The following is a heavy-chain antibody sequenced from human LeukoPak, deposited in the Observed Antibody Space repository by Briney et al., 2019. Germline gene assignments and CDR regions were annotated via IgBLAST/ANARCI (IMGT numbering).Heavy chain of an antibody. Sequence: GGSLRLSCAASGFTFSSYSMNWVRQAPGKGLEWVSYVGSSSSTIYHADSVKGRFTISRDNAKNSLYLQMNSLRAEDTAVYYCARDPTSTYYYDSSGYHDYWGQGTLVTVSS. CDR3: ARDPTSTYYYDSSGYHDY. CDR2: VGSSSSTI. D-gene: IGHD3-22*01. J-gene: IGHJ4*02. CDR1: GFTFSSYS. V-gene: IGHV3-48*04.